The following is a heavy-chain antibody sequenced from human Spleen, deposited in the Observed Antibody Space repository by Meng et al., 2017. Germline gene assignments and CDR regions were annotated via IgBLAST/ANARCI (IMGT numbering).Heavy chain of an antibody. CDR3: ARVGSSGWYGIYYFDY. Sequence: SETLSLTCTVSGGSISSSSYYWGWIRQPPGKGLEWIGSIYYSGSTYYNPSLKSRITISVDTSKNQFSLKLSSVTAADTAVYCCARVGSSGWYGIYYFDYWGLGTLVTVSS. CDR2: IYYSGST. V-gene: IGHV4-39*07. J-gene: IGHJ4*02. D-gene: IGHD6-19*01. CDR1: GGSISSSSYY.